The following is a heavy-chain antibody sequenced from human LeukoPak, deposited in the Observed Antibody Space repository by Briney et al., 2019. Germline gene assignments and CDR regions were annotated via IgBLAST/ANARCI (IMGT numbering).Heavy chain of an antibody. J-gene: IGHJ3*02. D-gene: IGHD4-17*01. V-gene: IGHV4-61*02. Sequence: SQTLSPTCTVSGGSISSGSYYWSWMRQPAGKGLEWIGRIYTSGGTNYNPSLKSRVTISVDTSKNQFSLKLSSVTAADTAVYYCARSLTTVTNGGAFDIWGQGTMVTVSS. CDR2: IYTSGGT. CDR1: GGSISSGSYY. CDR3: ARSLTTVTNGGAFDI.